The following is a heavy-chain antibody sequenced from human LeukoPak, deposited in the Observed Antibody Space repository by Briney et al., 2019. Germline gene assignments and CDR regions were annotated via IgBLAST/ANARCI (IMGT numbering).Heavy chain of an antibody. Sequence: GGSLRLSCAASGFTFSSYAMHWVRQAPGKGLEWVAVISYDGSNKYYADSVKGRFTISRDNSKNTLYLQMNSLRAEDTAVYYCAKDRRKDTAMVTDYWGQGALVTVSS. V-gene: IGHV3-30-3*01. CDR1: GFTFSSYA. J-gene: IGHJ4*02. CDR2: ISYDGSNK. D-gene: IGHD5-18*01. CDR3: AKDRRKDTAMVTDY.